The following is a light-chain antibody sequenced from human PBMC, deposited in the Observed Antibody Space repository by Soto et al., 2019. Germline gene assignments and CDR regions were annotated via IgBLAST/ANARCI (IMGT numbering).Light chain of an antibody. V-gene: IGLV3-9*01. CDR2: RGT. J-gene: IGLJ2*01. CDR1: NIGNKN. Sequence: SYELTQPLSVSVALGQTATITCEGNNIGNKNVNWYQQKPAHAPVVVIYRGTGRPSGIPERFSGSSSGNTATLTIIRAQGGDEADYYCQVWDSSSGVFGGGTKVTVL. CDR3: QVWDSSSGV.